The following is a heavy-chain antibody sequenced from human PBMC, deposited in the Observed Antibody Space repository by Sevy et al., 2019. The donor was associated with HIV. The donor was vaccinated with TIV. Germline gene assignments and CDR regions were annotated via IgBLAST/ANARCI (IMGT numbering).Heavy chain of an antibody. J-gene: IGHJ3*02. CDR3: AKLQGYSYGLTVAFDI. V-gene: IGHV3-23*01. Sequence: GGSLRLSCAASGFTFSSYAMSWVRQAPGKGLEWVSAISGSGGSTYYADSVKGRFTISRDNSKNTLYMQMNRLRAEDTAVYYFAKLQGYSYGLTVAFDIWGQGTMVTVSS. CDR2: ISGSGGST. D-gene: IGHD5-18*01. CDR1: GFTFSSYA.